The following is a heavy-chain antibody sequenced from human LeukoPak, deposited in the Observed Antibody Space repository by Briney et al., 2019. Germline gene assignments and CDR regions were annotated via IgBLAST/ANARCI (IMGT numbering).Heavy chain of an antibody. V-gene: IGHV3-23*01. CDR1: GFTFSSYA. D-gene: IGHD6-13*01. J-gene: IGHJ4*02. CDR2: ISGSGGSP. Sequence: GGSLRLSCAASGFTFSSYAMSWVRQAPGKGLEWVSAISGSGGSPYYADSVKGRFTISRDNSKNTLYLQMNSLRAEDTAVYYCARGGSSWSSAYYFDYWGQGTLVTVSS. CDR3: ARGGSSWSSAYYFDY.